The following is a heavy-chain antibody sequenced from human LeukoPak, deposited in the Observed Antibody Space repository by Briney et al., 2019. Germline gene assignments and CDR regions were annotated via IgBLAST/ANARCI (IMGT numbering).Heavy chain of an antibody. CDR1: GYTFTTSH. CDR3: ARDGGDGSGYYYYDY. CDR2: IIPSGGST. J-gene: IGHJ4*02. D-gene: IGHD3-22*01. V-gene: IGHV1-46*04. Sequence: ASVKVSCTASGYTFTTSHMHWVRQAPGQGLEWMGIIIPSGGSTSYAQKLQGRVTMTSDTSTSTAYMELSSLKSEDTAVYYCARDGGDGSGYYYYDYWGQGTLVTVSS.